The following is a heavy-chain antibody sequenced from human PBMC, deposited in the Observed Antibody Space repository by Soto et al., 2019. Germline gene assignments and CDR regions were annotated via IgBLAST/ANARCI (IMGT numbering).Heavy chain of an antibody. CDR1: GFTFSTYN. CDR2: INGRGNYI. J-gene: IGHJ4*02. Sequence: EVLLVESGGGLVKPGGSLRLSCAASGFTFSTYNMNWVRQAPGKGLEWVSSINGRGNYIYYTDAVKGRFTISRDNAKTPLYLQMDSLRAEDTAVYYCAREDGVVGATSAFDYWGQGTLVTVSS. D-gene: IGHD1-26*01. CDR3: AREDGVVGATSAFDY. V-gene: IGHV3-21*01.